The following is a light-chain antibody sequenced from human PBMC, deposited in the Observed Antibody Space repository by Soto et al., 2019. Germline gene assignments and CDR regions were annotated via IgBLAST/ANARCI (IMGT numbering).Light chain of an antibody. J-gene: IGLJ2*01. V-gene: IGLV2-8*01. CDR2: EVN. CDR1: SSDVGIFNY. Sequence: QSVLTQPPSASGSPGQSVTISCTGTSSDVGIFNYVSWYQQHPDQAPKLLIFEVNKRPSGVPDRFSASKSGNTASLTVSGLQAEDEADYYCCSYAGSNTLIFGGGTTLTVL. CDR3: CSYAGSNTLI.